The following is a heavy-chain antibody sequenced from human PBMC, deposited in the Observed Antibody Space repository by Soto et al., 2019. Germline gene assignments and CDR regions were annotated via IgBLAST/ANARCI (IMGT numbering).Heavy chain of an antibody. CDR1: GGSFSGYY. Sequence: SETLSLTCAVYGGSFSGYYWSWIRQAPGKGLEWIGEINHSGSTKYNPSLKSRVTISVDTSKNQFSLKRGSVTAADTAVYYCARHDYGYYLCDYWGQGTLVTVSS. CDR3: ARHDYGYYLCDY. D-gene: IGHD4-17*01. J-gene: IGHJ4*02. CDR2: INHSGST. V-gene: IGHV4-34*01.